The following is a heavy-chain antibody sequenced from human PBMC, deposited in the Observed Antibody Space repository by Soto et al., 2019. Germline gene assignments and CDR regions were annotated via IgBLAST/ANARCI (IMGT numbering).Heavy chain of an antibody. CDR2: ISYSEGT. V-gene: IGHV4-59*01. CDR3: STRSGVYGELVDY. CDR1: GASIRSYY. Sequence: QVQLPESGPRLVKPSETLSLTCTVSGASIRSYYWSWIRQPPGKSLELVGYISYSEGTKYNPSLKSRVTISLDTSKNQFSLKRNSVTAADTALYYCSTRSGVYGELVDYWGQGTLVTVSS. J-gene: IGHJ4*02. D-gene: IGHD4-17*01.